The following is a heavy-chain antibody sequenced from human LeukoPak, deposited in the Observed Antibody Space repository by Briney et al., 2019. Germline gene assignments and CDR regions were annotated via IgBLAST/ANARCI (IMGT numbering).Heavy chain of an antibody. J-gene: IGHJ4*02. CDR3: ARRDCGSASCPLDY. D-gene: IGHD2-2*01. CDR2: INPSGGNT. CDR1: GYSLTSYY. V-gene: IGHV1-46*04. Sequence: ASVKVSCKASGYSLTSYYIHWVRQAPGQGLECMGIINPSGGNTNYAQKLHGRVTMTRDTSTSTVYMELSSLRSEDTAVYYCARRDCGSASCPLDYWGQGTLVIVSS.